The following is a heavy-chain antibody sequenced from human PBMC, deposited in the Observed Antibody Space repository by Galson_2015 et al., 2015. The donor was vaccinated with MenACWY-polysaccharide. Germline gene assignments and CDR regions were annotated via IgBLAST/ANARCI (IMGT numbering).Heavy chain of an antibody. V-gene: IGHV4-59*01. D-gene: IGHD6-19*01. Sequence: SETLSLTCTVSGGSISSYYWNWIRQPPGEGLEWVGYINYSGSTNHNPSLKSQVTMSVDTSKNQFSLNLTSVTDADTAVYYCARAIALVGQRRDFDLGGRGTLAPFSS. CDR3: ARAIALVGQRRDFDL. CDR2: INYSGST. J-gene: IGHJ2*01. CDR1: GGSISSYY.